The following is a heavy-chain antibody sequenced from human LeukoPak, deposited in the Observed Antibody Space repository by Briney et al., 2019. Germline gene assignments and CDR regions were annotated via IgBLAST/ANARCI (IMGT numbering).Heavy chain of an antibody. CDR3: ARDRTEADSSGDHAFDI. CDR1: GGTFSSYA. D-gene: IGHD3-22*01. CDR2: IIPIFGTA. J-gene: IGHJ3*02. V-gene: IGHV1-69*13. Sequence: SVKVSCKASGGTFSSYAISWVRQAHGQGLEWMGGIIPIFGTANYAQKFQGRVTITADESTSTAYMELSSLRSEDTAVYYCARDRTEADSSGDHAFDIWGQGTMVTVSS.